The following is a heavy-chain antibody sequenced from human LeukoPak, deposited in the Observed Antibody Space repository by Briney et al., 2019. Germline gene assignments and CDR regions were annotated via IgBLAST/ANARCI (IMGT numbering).Heavy chain of an antibody. D-gene: IGHD2-2*01. J-gene: IGHJ6*02. CDR1: GGSFSGYY. Sequence: SETLSLTCAVYGGSFSGYYWSWIRQPPGKGLEWIGEINHSGSTNYNPSLKSRVTISADTSKNQFSLKLSSVTAADTAVYYCARGPSCTSVSCYGQYYYYYGMDVWGQGTTVTVSS. V-gene: IGHV4-34*01. CDR2: INHSGST. CDR3: ARGPSCTSVSCYGQYYYYYGMDV.